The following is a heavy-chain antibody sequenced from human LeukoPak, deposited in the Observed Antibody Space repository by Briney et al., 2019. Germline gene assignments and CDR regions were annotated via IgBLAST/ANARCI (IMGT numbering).Heavy chain of an antibody. Sequence: SQTLSLTCAMSGDSVASNSATWNWIRQSPSRGLEWLGRTYYRSKWYNDYAVSVKSRITINPDTSKNQFSLQLNSVTPEDTAVYYCARAGGGRGSGIDIWGQGTMVTVSS. D-gene: IGHD2-15*01. J-gene: IGHJ3*02. CDR1: GDSVASNSAT. CDR2: TYYRSKWYN. CDR3: ARAGGGRGSGIDI. V-gene: IGHV6-1*01.